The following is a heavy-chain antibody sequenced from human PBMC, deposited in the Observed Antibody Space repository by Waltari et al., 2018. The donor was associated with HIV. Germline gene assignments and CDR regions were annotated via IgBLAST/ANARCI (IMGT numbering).Heavy chain of an antibody. Sequence: QVQLQESGPGLVKPSGTLSLTCAVSGGSISSANWWSWVRQSPGKGLEWIGEIYQSGSTNYNPSLKSRVTISVDKSKSQFSLKLSSVTAADTALYYCARGGAQLLAEHFDYWGQGTLVTVSS. V-gene: IGHV4-4*02. CDR2: IYQSGST. CDR1: GGSISSANW. J-gene: IGHJ4*02. CDR3: ARGGAQLLAEHFDY. D-gene: IGHD6-19*01.